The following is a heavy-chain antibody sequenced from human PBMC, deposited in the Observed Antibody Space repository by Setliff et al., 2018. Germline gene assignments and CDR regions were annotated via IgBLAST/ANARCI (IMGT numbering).Heavy chain of an antibody. CDR1: GGPINSGPYY. D-gene: IGHD1-26*01. CDR2: IYSKGSM. J-gene: IGHJ4*02. CDR3: ARGDSSGNNYPVLDY. Sequence: LTCTVSGGPINSGPYYWTWIRQSAGKGLEWIGQIYSKGSMNYNPSLKSRVTISADSSKSQFFLELNSVTAADTAVYYCARGDSSGNNYPVLDYWGQGILVTVSS. V-gene: IGHV4-61*09.